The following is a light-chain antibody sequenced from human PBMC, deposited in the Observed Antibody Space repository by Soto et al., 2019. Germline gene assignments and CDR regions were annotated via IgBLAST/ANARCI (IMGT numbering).Light chain of an antibody. CDR3: QQYFNWPPLT. V-gene: IGKV3-15*01. J-gene: IGKJ4*01. Sequence: EIVLTQSPATLSVSPGERATLSCRASQSVSSNLAWYQQKPGQAPSLLMFGASTRATNIPARFSGSGSGTEFTLTISSLQSEDVAVYYCQQYFNWPPLTFGGGTKVEIK. CDR1: QSVSSN. CDR2: GAS.